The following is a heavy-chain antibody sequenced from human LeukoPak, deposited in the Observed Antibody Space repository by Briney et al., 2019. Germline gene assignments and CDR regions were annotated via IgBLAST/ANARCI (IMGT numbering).Heavy chain of an antibody. CDR2: IYYSGST. V-gene: IGHV4-39*07. CDR3: AREVVASNYFDN. Sequence: SETCSFTCTVTVGSISSSSYYWCGIRQPPGKGLEWNGSIYYSGSTYYNPSLKCRVTISVDRSKNQFSLKLRPLTTPVTAVVYCAREVVASNYFDNWGQGTQVSVSS. J-gene: IGHJ4*02. D-gene: IGHD2-15*01. CDR1: VGSISSSSYY.